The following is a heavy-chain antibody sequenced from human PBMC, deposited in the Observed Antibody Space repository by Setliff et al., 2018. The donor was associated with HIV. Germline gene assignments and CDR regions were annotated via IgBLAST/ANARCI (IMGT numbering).Heavy chain of an antibody. V-gene: IGHV3-43D*03. CDR2: INWNGGRT. CDR3: VRGPQWLVRKGRVYYFDY. D-gene: IGHD6-19*01. CDR1: GFTFDDYA. Sequence: PGGSLRLSCAASGFTFDDYAMYWVRQAPGKALEWVSLINWNGGRTFYSDSVKGRFTISRDNSENFLYLQMHSLRLDDTAAYFCVRGPQWLVRKGRVYYFDYWGQGTLVTVSS. J-gene: IGHJ4*02.